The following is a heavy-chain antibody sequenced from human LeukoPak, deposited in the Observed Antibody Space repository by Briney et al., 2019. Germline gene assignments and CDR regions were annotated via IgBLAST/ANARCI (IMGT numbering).Heavy chain of an antibody. Sequence: GGSLRLSCAASGFTFSSYWMYWVRQAPGKGLVWVSRINCDGSTTNYADSMKGRFTISRDNAKNTLYLQMNSLRAEDTAVYYCASPLFDYWGQGTLVTVSS. CDR1: GFTFSSYW. CDR2: INCDGSTT. CDR3: ASPLFDY. J-gene: IGHJ4*02. V-gene: IGHV3-74*01.